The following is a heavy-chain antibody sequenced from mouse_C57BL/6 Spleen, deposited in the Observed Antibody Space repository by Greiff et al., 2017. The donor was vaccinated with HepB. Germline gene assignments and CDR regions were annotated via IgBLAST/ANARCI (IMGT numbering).Heavy chain of an antibody. J-gene: IGHJ4*01. CDR1: GYTFTEYT. D-gene: IGHD3-2*02. CDR2: FYPGSGSI. CDR3: ARNERGAYSAGYVYAMDY. V-gene: IGHV1-62-2*01. Sequence: VQLQQSGAELVKPGASVKLSCKASGYTFTEYTIHWVKQRSGQGLEWIGWFYPGSGSIKYNEKFKDKATLTADKSSSTVYIELSRLTSEDSAVYFCARNERGAYSAGYVYAMDYWGQGTSVTVSS.